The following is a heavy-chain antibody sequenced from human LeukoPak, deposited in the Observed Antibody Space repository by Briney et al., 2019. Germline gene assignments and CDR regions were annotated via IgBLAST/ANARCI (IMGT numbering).Heavy chain of an antibody. CDR2: INHSGST. Sequence: SETLSLTCAVYGRSFSGYYWSWIRQPPGKGLEWIGEINHSGSTNYNPSLKSRVTMSVDTSKNQFSLNLSSVTAADTAVYYCARGQGGSSSSRLDYLGQGTLVTVSS. CDR1: GRSFSGYY. V-gene: IGHV4-34*01. CDR3: ARGQGGSSSSRLDY. J-gene: IGHJ4*02. D-gene: IGHD6-6*01.